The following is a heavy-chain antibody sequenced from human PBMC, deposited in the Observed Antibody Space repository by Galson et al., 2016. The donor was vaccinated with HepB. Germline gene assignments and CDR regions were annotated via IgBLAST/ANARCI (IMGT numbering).Heavy chain of an antibody. CDR2: IIPIFGTL. Sequence: SVKVSCKASGGTFSSDAISWVRQAPGQGLEWMGGIIPIFGTLNYAQKFQGRVTITADESTSTAYMELSSLRSEDTAVYYCARVPSDYGDYAYYYYYGMDVWGQGTAVTVSS. CDR3: ARVPSDYGDYAYYYYYGMDV. J-gene: IGHJ6*02. CDR1: GGTFSSDA. V-gene: IGHV1-69*13. D-gene: IGHD4-17*01.